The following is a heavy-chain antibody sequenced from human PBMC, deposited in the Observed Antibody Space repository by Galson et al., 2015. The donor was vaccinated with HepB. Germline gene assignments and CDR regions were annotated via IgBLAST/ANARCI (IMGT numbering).Heavy chain of an antibody. CDR2: ISYDGSNK. D-gene: IGHD2-2*01. J-gene: IGHJ6*02. CDR1: GFTFSSYG. V-gene: IGHV3-30*18. CDR3: AKDIVVVGYYGMDV. Sequence: SLRLSCAASGFTFSSYGMHWVRQAPGKGLEWVAVISYDGSNKYYADSVKGRFTISRDNSKNTLYLQINSLRAEDTAVYYCAKDIVVVGYYGMDVWGQGTTVTVSS.